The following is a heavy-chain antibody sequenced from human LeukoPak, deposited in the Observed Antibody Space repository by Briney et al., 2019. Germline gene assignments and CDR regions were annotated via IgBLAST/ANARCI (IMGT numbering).Heavy chain of an antibody. J-gene: IGHJ4*02. CDR2: IKQDGSEK. CDR3: ATYKVGAVFDY. V-gene: IGHV3-7*01. CDR1: GFTFSIYW. Sequence: GGSLRLSCAASGFTFSIYWMSWVRQAPGMGLEGVVNIKQDGSEKSYVDSVKGRFPISRDNAKNSLYLQMNSLRAEDTAVYYCATYKVGAVFDYWGQGTLVTVSS. D-gene: IGHD1-26*01.